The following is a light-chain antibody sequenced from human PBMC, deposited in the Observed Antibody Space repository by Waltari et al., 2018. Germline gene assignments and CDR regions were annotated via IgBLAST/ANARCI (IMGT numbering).Light chain of an antibody. J-gene: IGKJ1*01. CDR1: PNVLYSSNKKNY. Sequence: DMVLTHTQDSLGASLGERAPLYRKSIPNVLYSSNKKNYLAWYQQKPGQPLKLLIYRVSIQESGVPDRFSGSGSGTDFTLIISSVKAEDVGVYYCKQYYNDPRTFDQATTVAI. CDR2: RVS. V-gene: IGKV4-1*01. CDR3: KQYYNDPRT.